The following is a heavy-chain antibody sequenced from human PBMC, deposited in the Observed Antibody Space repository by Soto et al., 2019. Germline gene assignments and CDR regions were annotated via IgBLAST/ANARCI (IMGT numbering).Heavy chain of an antibody. J-gene: IGHJ6*03. D-gene: IGHD2-21*01. CDR2: ISAYNGNT. CDR1: GYTFTSYG. V-gene: IGHV1-18*01. Sequence: QVQLVQSGAEVKKPGASVKVSCKASGYTFTSYGISWVRQAPGQGLEWMGWISAYNGNTNYAQKLQGRVTMTTDTSTSTAYMELRSLRSDDTAVYYCARDSIIGSWPNYYYYYMDVWGKGTTVTVSS. CDR3: ARDSIIGSWPNYYYYYMDV.